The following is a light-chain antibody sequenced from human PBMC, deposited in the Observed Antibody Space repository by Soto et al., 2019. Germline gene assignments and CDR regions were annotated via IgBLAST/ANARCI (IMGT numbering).Light chain of an antibody. CDR1: QSVSSSY. J-gene: IGKJ1*01. CDR3: QQYDSSPKT. CDR2: GAS. V-gene: IGKV3-20*01. Sequence: TQSPSTLSASVGDRVTITCRASQSVSSSYLAWYQQKPGQAPRLLIYGASSRATGIPDRFSGSGSGTDFTLTISRLEPEDFAVYYCQQYDSSPKTFGQGTKVEIK.